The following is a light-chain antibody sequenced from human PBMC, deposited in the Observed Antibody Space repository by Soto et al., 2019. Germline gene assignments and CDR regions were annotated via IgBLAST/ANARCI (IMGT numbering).Light chain of an antibody. V-gene: IGKV3-20*01. CDR3: QHYGTTPWT. CDR2: GAS. Sequence: DTVLTQSPATGSLSPGESVTLSCRASETFCSGCLAWYQQKPGQSPRLLIYGASSRATGIPDRFSGSGSGTDFTLTISRLEPEDFAVYYCQHYGTTPWTFGPGTKVGIK. J-gene: IGKJ1*01. CDR1: ETFCSGC.